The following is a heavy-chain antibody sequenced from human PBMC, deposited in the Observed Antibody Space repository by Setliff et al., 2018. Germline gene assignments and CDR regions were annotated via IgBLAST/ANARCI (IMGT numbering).Heavy chain of an antibody. D-gene: IGHD2-8*01. V-gene: IGHV1-18*01. Sequence: ASVKVSCKASGYSFTSYGISWVRQAPGQGLEWMGWISAYNDNKNYAQKFQGRVTMTTDTSTNTVFMELRSLRSDDTAMFYCLRLVRYCSRTSCQRTSGDEVWGQGTLVTVSS. CDR2: ISAYNDNK. J-gene: IGHJ4*02. CDR1: GYSFTSYG. CDR3: LRLVRYCSRTSCQRTSGDEV.